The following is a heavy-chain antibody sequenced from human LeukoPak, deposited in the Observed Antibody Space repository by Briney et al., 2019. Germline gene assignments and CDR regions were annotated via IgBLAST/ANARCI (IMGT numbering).Heavy chain of an antibody. CDR1: GGSISSGSYY. CDR3: ARGCSSTSCYPNWFDP. J-gene: IGHJ5*02. Sequence: PSQTLSLTCTVSGGSISSGSYYWSWIRQPAGKGLEWIGRIYTSGSTNYNPSLKSRVTISVDTSKNQFSLKLSSVTGADTAVYYCARGCSSTSCYPNWFDPWGQGTLVTVSS. V-gene: IGHV4-61*02. CDR2: IYTSGST. D-gene: IGHD2-2*01.